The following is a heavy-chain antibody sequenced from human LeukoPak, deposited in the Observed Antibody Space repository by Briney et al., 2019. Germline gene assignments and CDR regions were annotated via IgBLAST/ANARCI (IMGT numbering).Heavy chain of an antibody. V-gene: IGHV3-23*01. CDR2: ISGSGGNT. CDR3: AKKGGSYYYYYMDV. CDR1: GFTFSRNG. Sequence: GGSLRLSCAASGFTFSRNGMTWVRQAPGKGLEWVSAISGSGGNTYYADSVKGRFTISRDNSKNTLYLQMNSLRAEDTAVYYCAKKGGSYYYYYMDVWGKGTTVTVSS. J-gene: IGHJ6*03. D-gene: IGHD1-26*01.